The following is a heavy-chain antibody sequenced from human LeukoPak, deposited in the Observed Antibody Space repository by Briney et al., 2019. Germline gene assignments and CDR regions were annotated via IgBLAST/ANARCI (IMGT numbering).Heavy chain of an antibody. CDR3: ARRLDYDILTGYYHSGALD. CDR2: IRYDGSNK. CDR1: GFIFNSYG. J-gene: IGHJ4*02. V-gene: IGHV3-30*02. Sequence: PGGSLRLSCAASGFIFNSYGMHWVRQAPGKGLEWVAFIRYDGSNKYYADSVKGRFTISRDNAKNSLYLQMNSLRAEDTAVHYCARRLDYDILTGYYHSGALDWGQGTLVTVSS. D-gene: IGHD3-9*01.